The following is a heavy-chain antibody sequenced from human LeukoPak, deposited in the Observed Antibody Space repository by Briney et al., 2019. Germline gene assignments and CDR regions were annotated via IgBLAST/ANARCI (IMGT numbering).Heavy chain of an antibody. J-gene: IGHJ4*02. CDR2: IKQDGSET. D-gene: IGHD2-21*01. CDR3: ARDLWGAYRVDYFDY. Sequence: GGSLRLSCAASGFTFSSYWMSWVRRAPGKGLEWVANIKQDGSETYYVDSVRGRFTISRDNAKNSLYLQMNRRRAEDTAVYCCARDLWGAYRVDYFDYWGEGTLVTVSS. CDR1: GFTFSSYW. V-gene: IGHV3-7*01.